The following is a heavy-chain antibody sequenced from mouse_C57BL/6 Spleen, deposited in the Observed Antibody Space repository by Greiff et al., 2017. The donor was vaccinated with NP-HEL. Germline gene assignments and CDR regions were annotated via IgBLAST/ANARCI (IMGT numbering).Heavy chain of an antibody. J-gene: IGHJ2*01. V-gene: IGHV1-69*01. D-gene: IGHD3-2*02. CDR3: ARVGDSSGYYFDY. CDR2: IDPSDSYT. CDR1: GYTFTSYW. Sequence: QVQLQQPGAELVMPGASVKLSCKASGYTFTSYWMHWVKQRPGQGLEWIGEIDPSDSYTNYNQKFKGKSTLTVDKSSSTAYMQLSSLTSEDSAVYYCARVGDSSGYYFDYWGQGTTLTVSS.